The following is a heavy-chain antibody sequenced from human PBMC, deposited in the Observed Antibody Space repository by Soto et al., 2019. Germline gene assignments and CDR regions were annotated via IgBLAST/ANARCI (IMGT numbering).Heavy chain of an antibody. CDR1: GYTFTSYV. D-gene: IGHD6-13*01. CDR2: SCAYSGNS. Sequence: ASVKVSFKASGYTFTSYVIRWVRQAPGRGLAWVGWSCAYSGNSNYAQKLQGRVTMTTDTSTSTAYMELGSLRSDDTAVYYCARDQDSSSWYGTFDYYYYGMDVWGQGTTVTVSS. J-gene: IGHJ6*02. V-gene: IGHV1-18*04. CDR3: ARDQDSSSWYGTFDYYYYGMDV.